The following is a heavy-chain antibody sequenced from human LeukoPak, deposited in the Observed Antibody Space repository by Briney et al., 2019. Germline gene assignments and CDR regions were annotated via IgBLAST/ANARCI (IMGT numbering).Heavy chain of an antibody. J-gene: IGHJ5*02. D-gene: IGHD6-6*01. CDR1: GGSISSYY. CDR3: AREGSSDSDWFDP. CDR2: IYYSGGT. V-gene: IGHV4-59*01. Sequence: SETLSLTCTVSGGSISSYYWSWIRQPPGKGLEWIGYIYYSGGTNYNPSLKSRVTISVDTSKNQFSLKLSSVTAADTAVYYCAREGSSDSDWFDPWGQGTLVTVSS.